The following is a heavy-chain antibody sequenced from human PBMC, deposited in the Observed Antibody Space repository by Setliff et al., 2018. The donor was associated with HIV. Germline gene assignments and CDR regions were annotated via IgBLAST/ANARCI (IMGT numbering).Heavy chain of an antibody. V-gene: IGHV3-15*01. CDR2: IKSKTDGGTT. J-gene: IGHJ4*02. CDR1: GFIFRNAW. D-gene: IGHD3-22*01. CDR3: AAHSTMRN. Sequence: SLRLSCAASGFIFRNAWMSWVRQAPGKGLEWIGHIKSKTDGGTTDYAAPVKGRFTISRDDSKNTLYLQMNSLKTEDTAFYYCAAHSTMRNWGQGTLVTVSS.